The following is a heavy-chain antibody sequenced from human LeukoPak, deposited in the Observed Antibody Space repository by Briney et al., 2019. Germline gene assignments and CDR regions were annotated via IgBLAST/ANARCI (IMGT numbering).Heavy chain of an antibody. V-gene: IGHV1-46*01. D-gene: IGHD6-13*01. Sequence: ASVKVSCKASGYTFTSYYMHWVRQAPGQGLEWMGIINPSGGSTSYAQKFQGRVTMTRDTSTSTVYMELSRLRSDDTAVYYCARASAYSSSDDAFDIWGQGTMVTVSS. CDR3: ARASAYSSSDDAFDI. CDR2: INPSGGST. CDR1: GYTFTSYY. J-gene: IGHJ3*02.